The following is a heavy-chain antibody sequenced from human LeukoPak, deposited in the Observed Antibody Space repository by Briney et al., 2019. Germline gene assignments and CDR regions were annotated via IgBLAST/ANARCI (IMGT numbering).Heavy chain of an antibody. D-gene: IGHD2-15*01. CDR1: GFTFSSYA. CDR2: ISSNGGST. CDR3: ARGLGAATFGLDY. Sequence: PGGSLRLSCAASGFTFSSYAMHWVRQAPGKGLEYVSAISSNGGSTYYANSVKGRFTISRDNSKNTLYLQMGSLRAEDMAVYYCARGLGAATFGLDYWGQGTLVTVSS. J-gene: IGHJ4*02. V-gene: IGHV3-64*01.